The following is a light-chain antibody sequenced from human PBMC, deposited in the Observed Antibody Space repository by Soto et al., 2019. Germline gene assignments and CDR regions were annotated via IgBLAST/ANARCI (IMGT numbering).Light chain of an antibody. V-gene: IGLV7-46*01. CDR3: LLSYSGAHVV. J-gene: IGLJ2*01. CDR1: TGAVTSGHY. Sequence: VVTQAPSLTVSPGGTVTLTCGSSTGAVTSGHYPYWFQQKPGQAPRTLIYDTSNKHSWTPARFSGSLLGGKAALTLSGAQPEDEAEYYCLLSYSGAHVVFGGGTKLTVL. CDR2: DTS.